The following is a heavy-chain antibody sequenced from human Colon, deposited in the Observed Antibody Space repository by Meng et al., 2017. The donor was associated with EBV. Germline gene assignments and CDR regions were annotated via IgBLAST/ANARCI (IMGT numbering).Heavy chain of an antibody. CDR1: GGSINSGDYY. J-gene: IGHJ4*02. CDR2: IYYTGST. Sequence: QVRLQVSGPGLVKPSQTLSLPCTVPGGSINSGDYYWNWIRQPPGKGLEWIGYIYYTGSTYYNPSLKSRVTISMDTFKNQFSLRLSSVTAADTAVYYCARNYYFDYWGQGTLVTVSS. CDR3: ARNYYFDY. V-gene: IGHV4-30-4*01.